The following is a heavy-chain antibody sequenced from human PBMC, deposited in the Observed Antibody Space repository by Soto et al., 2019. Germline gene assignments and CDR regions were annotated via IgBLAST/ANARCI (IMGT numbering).Heavy chain of an antibody. CDR3: ARGRGQDGYAYLGVYYYYGMDV. CDR2: IWYDGSNK. Sequence: QPGGSLRLSCAASGFTFSSYGMHWVRQAPGKGLEWVAVIWYDGSNKYYADSVKGRFTISRDNSKNTLYLQMNSLRAEDTAVYYCARGRGQDGYAYLGVYYYYGMDVWGQGTTVTVSS. CDR1: GFTFSSYG. J-gene: IGHJ6*02. V-gene: IGHV3-33*01. D-gene: IGHD5-12*01.